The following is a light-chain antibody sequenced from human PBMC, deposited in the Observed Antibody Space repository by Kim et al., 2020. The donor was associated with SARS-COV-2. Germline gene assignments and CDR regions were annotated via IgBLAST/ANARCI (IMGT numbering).Light chain of an antibody. CDR1: QSVLYSSNNKNY. CDR2: WAS. J-gene: IGKJ1*01. CDR3: QQYYGSPRT. V-gene: IGKV4-1*01. Sequence: DIVMTQSPDSLAVSLGERATINCKSSQSVLYSSNNKNYLAWYQHKPGQPPKVLIYWASTRASGVPDRFSGGGSGTDFTLTISSLQAEDVAVYYCQQYYGSPRTFFQGTKVEIK.